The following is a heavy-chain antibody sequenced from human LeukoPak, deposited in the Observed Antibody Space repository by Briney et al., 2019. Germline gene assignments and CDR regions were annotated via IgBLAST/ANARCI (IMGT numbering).Heavy chain of an antibody. Sequence: PGGSLRLSCAASGFTFSNYDMHWVRQVPGKGLEWVSSIGTICDTYYPGSVKGRFTISRENAKNPLYLQMSSLRAGDTAVYYCARGGAGNSVDDAYDIWGQGTMVTVSA. J-gene: IGHJ3*02. V-gene: IGHV3-13*01. D-gene: IGHD2/OR15-2a*01. CDR3: ARGGAGNSVDDAYDI. CDR1: GFTFSNYD. CDR2: IGTICDT.